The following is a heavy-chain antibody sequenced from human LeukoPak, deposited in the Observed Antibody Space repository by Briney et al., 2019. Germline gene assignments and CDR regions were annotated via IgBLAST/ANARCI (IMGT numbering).Heavy chain of an antibody. D-gene: IGHD7-27*01. CDR2: ITTGDGNT. Sequence: PGGSLRLSCAASGFTVSSNYMSWVRQAPGKGLKWVSTITTGDGNTYYADSVKGRSTVSRDDSKNTLYLQMNSLRAEDTAVYYCAKDGGLWVSAHWGDSWGRGTLVTVSS. J-gene: IGHJ4*02. V-gene: IGHV3-23*01. CDR3: AKDGGLWVSAHWGDS. CDR1: GFTVSSNY.